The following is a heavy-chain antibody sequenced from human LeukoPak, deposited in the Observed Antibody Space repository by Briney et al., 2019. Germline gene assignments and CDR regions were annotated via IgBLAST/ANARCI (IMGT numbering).Heavy chain of an antibody. J-gene: IGHJ6*03. CDR2: INHSGST. Sequence: SETLSLTCAVYGGSFSGYYWSWIRQPPGKGLEWIGEINHSGSTNYNPSLKSRVTISVDTSKNQFSPKLSSVTAADTAVYYCARGGAATTPGSYYYYMDVWGKGTTVTVSS. V-gene: IGHV4-34*01. CDR1: GGSFSGYY. D-gene: IGHD5-12*01. CDR3: ARGGAATTPGSYYYYMDV.